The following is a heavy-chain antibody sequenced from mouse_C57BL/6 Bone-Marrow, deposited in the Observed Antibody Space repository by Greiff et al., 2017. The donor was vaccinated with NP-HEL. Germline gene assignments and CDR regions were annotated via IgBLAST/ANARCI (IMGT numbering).Heavy chain of an antibody. J-gene: IGHJ3*01. Sequence: EVQVVESGGGLVKPGGSLKLSCAASGFTFSSYAMSWVRQTPEKRLEWVATISDGGSYTYYPANVQGRFPISRDNAKNNLYLQRSDLKSEDTARYDCARGYYGNYGAYWGQGTLVTVAA. CDR1: GFTFSSYA. V-gene: IGHV5-4*01. D-gene: IGHD2-1*01. CDR3: ARGYYGNYGAY. CDR2: ISDGGSYT.